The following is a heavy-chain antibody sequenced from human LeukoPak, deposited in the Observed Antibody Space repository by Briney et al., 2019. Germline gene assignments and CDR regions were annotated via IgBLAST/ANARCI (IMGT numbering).Heavy chain of an antibody. D-gene: IGHD2-8*02. Sequence: SETLSLTCTVSGGSISSSSYYWGCIRQPPGKGLDWIVSIYYSRSTYYNPSLKSPVTISVDTSKNQFSLKLSSVTAAATSVYYCARDWGGGGGAGGSYWGQGTLVTVS. CDR1: GGSISSSSYY. CDR3: ARDWGGGGGAGGSY. V-gene: IGHV4-39*07. CDR2: IYYSRST. J-gene: IGHJ4*02.